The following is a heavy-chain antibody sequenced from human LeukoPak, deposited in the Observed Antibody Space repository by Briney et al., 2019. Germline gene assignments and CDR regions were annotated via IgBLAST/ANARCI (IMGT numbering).Heavy chain of an antibody. CDR1: GFTFSSFG. V-gene: IGHV3-23*01. Sequence: GGTLRLSCAASGFTFSSFGMRWVRQAPGKGLEWVSAISGSGGRTYYADSVKGRFTISRDNSKNTLYLQMNSLRAEDTAVYYCAKDGFVPPPHSSSSGRPYYFDYWGQGTLVTVSS. CDR3: AKDGFVPPPHSSSSGRPYYFDY. J-gene: IGHJ4*02. D-gene: IGHD6-13*01. CDR2: ISGSGGRT.